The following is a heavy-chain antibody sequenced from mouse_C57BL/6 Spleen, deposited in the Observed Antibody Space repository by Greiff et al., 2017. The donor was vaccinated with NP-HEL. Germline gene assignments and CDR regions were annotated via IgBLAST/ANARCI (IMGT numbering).Heavy chain of an antibody. CDR1: GYTFTSYW. J-gene: IGHJ1*03. CDR3: ARSRGPYYYGSSYGWYFDV. CDR2: IHPNSGST. V-gene: IGHV1-64*01. Sequence: QVQLKQPGAELVKPGASVKLSCKASGYTFTSYWMHWVKQRPGQGLEWIGMIHPNSGSTNYNEKFKSKATLTVDKSSSTAYMQLSSLTSEDSAVYYCARSRGPYYYGSSYGWYFDVWGTGTTVTVSS. D-gene: IGHD1-1*01.